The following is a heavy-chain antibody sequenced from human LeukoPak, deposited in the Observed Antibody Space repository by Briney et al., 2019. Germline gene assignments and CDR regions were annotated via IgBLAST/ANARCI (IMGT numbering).Heavy chain of an antibody. D-gene: IGHD2-21*01. V-gene: IGHV4-39*01. CDR2: IYYSGNT. CDR3: ARQPLWYLLDSYHFDS. J-gene: IGHJ4*02. Sequence: PSETLSLTCSVSGGSVSSTNNYWGWIRQPPGAGLEWIGSIYYSGNTYYNPSLKSRVTISINTSENQFSLNLRSVTAADTAVYYCARQPLWYLLDSYHFDSWGQGTLVTVSS. CDR1: GGSVSSTNNY.